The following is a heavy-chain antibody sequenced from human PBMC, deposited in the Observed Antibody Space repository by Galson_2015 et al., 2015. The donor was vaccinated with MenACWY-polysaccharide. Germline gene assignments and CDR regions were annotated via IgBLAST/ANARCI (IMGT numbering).Heavy chain of an antibody. CDR2: INSDGTST. J-gene: IGHJ4*02. CDR1: GFTFSSYW. Sequence: SLRLSCAASGFTFSSYWMHWVRQAPGKGLVWVSRINSDGTSTSYADSVKGRFTISRDNAKNTLYLQMNSLRAEDTAVYYCARAGVTYPGNYYFDYWGQGTLVTVSS. V-gene: IGHV3-74*01. D-gene: IGHD2-2*01. CDR3: ARAGVTYPGNYYFDY.